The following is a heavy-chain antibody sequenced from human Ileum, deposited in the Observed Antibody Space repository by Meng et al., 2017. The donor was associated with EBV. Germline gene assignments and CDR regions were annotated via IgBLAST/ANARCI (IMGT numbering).Heavy chain of an antibody. CDR3: ASGRDYAWHS. CDR2: IYHSGST. Sequence: QVQPEESGPGLVKPSGTPSLTCAVSGDSISSNNWWSWVRQPPGKGLEWIGEIYHSGSTNYNPSFKSRVTMSVDKSKNQISLNLSSVTAADTAVYYCASGRDYAWHSWGRGTLVTVSS. J-gene: IGHJ4*02. D-gene: IGHD4-17*01. V-gene: IGHV4-4*02. CDR1: GDSISSNNW.